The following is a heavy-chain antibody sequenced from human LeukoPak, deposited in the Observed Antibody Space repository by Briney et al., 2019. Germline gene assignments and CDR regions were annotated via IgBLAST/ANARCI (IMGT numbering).Heavy chain of an antibody. CDR2: VYYNGDT. CDR1: RGSISSRSDY. D-gene: IGHD5-12*01. V-gene: IGHV4-39*01. CDR3: ARQKASGTWAFYY. J-gene: IGHJ4*02. Sequence: SETLSLTCPVSRGSISSRSDYWWAWIRQPPGKGLEWIGSVYYNGDTYYNPSLKSRLTISVDTPRDQFSLTLTSVTAADTAVYYCARQKASGTWAFYYWGQGTLVSVSS.